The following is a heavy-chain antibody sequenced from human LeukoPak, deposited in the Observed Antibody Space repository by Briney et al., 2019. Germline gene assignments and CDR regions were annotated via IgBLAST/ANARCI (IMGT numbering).Heavy chain of an antibody. J-gene: IGHJ5*02. D-gene: IGHD1-20*01. V-gene: IGHV6-1*01. CDR3: ARGVNWNVNRWFDP. CDR2: TYYRSKWYN. CDR1: GDSFSSNSAA. Sequence: SQTLSLTCALSGDSFSSNSAAWHWIRQSPSRGLEWLGRTYYRSKWYNDYAVSVKSRITINPDTSKNQFSLQLNSVTPEDTAVYYCARGVNWNVNRWFDPWGQGTLVTVSS.